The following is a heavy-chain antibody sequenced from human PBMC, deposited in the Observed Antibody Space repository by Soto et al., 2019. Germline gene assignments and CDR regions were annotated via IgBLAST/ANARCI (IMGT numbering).Heavy chain of an antibody. D-gene: IGHD3-22*01. Sequence: EVQLVESGAGLVQPGGSLRLSCAASGFTLSSYSMNWVRQAPGKGLEWVSYISSSSSTTYYADSVKGRFTISRDSAKNSLYLQMNSLRAEDTAVYYCAREGDSSGWYNWFDPWGQGTLVTVSS. V-gene: IGHV3-48*01. CDR1: GFTLSSYS. CDR2: ISSSSSTT. J-gene: IGHJ5*02. CDR3: AREGDSSGWYNWFDP.